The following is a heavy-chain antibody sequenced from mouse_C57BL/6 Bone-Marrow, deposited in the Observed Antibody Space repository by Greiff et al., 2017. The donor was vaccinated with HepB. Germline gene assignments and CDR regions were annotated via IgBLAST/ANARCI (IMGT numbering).Heavy chain of an antibody. D-gene: IGHD2-1*01. CDR3: ARHPLYYGNSWFAY. CDR1: GFTFSDYY. J-gene: IGHJ3*01. Sequence: DVMLVESGGGLVQPGGSLKLSCAASGFTFSDYYMYWVRQTPEKRLEWVAYISNGGGSTYYPDTVKGRFTISRDNAKNTLYLQMSRLKSEDTAMYYCARHPLYYGNSWFAYWGQGTLVTVSA. V-gene: IGHV5-12*01. CDR2: ISNGGGST.